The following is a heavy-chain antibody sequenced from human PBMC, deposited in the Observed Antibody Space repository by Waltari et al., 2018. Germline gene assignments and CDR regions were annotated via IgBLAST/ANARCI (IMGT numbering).Heavy chain of an antibody. D-gene: IGHD1-26*01. CDR1: GGTLHDYA. Sequence: EVQLVESGGGMVQLGRSLRLSCAAYGGTLHDYAMHWVRQAPGKVLEWVSGISWNSDYIGYADSVQGRFTISRDKNFLYLQMNSLRVDDTALYYCARDPLYGSYEFDCWGQGTLVTVSS. CDR3: ARDPLYGSYEFDC. V-gene: IGHV3-9*01. J-gene: IGHJ4*02. CDR2: ISWNSDYI.